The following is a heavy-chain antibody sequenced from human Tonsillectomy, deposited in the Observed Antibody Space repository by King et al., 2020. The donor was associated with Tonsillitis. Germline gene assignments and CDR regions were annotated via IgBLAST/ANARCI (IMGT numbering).Heavy chain of an antibody. CDR2: IRSDGAVR. CDR3: ARDADEGYSYGSFAF. D-gene: IGHD5-18*01. J-gene: IGHJ4*02. CDR1: GFIFSNYW. V-gene: IGHV3-74*01. Sequence: VQLVESGGGLVQPGGSLRLSCAASGFIFSNYWMHWVRHDPGKGLVWVSRIRSDGAVRTYADSVQGRFTISRDNAANTLYLQLHSLRAEHTGVYHCARDADEGYSYGSFAFWGQGILVTVSS.